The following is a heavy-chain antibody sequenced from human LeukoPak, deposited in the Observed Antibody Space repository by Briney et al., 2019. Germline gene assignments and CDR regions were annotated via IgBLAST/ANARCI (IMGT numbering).Heavy chain of an antibody. V-gene: IGHV3-23*01. J-gene: IGHJ4*02. CDR2: ISGSGSST. D-gene: IGHD3-22*01. Sequence: GGSLRLSCAASTFTSTNYAMSWVRQAPGKGLEWVSSISGSGSSTNYADSVKGRFTISRDNSKNTLYLQMESLRAEDTAVYYCAKDRGTLMVVRTFASWGQGTLVTVSS. CDR3: AKDRGTLMVVRTFAS. CDR1: TFTSTNYA.